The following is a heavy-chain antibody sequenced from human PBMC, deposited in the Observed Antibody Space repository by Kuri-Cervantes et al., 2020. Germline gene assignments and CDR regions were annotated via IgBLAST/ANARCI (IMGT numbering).Heavy chain of an antibody. D-gene: IGHD4-17*01. Sequence: GGSLRLSCAASGFTFDAYAMHWVRQAPGKGLEWVSGISWNSGSIGYADSVKGRFTISRDNSKNTLYLQMNSLRAEDTAVYYCARGDDDYDYYYYDGMDVWGQGTTVTVFS. V-gene: IGHV3-9*01. CDR2: ISWNSGSI. J-gene: IGHJ6*02. CDR1: GFTFDAYA. CDR3: ARGDDDYDYYYYDGMDV.